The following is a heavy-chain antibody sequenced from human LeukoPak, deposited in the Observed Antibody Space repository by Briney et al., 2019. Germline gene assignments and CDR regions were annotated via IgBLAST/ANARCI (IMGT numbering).Heavy chain of an antibody. J-gene: IGHJ4*02. CDR2: ISSSGSTI. V-gene: IGHV3-11*04. CDR3: AKGNLWFGELLSI. D-gene: IGHD3-10*01. CDR1: GGSFSGYY. Sequence: LSLTCAVYGGSFSGYYMSWIRQAPGKGLEWVSYISSSGSTIYYADSVKGRFTISRDNAKNSLYLQMNSLRAEDTAVYYCAKGNLWFGELLSIGGQGTLVTVSS.